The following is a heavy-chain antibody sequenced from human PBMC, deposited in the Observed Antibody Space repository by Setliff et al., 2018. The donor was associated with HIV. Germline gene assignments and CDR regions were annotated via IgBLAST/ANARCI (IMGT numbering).Heavy chain of an antibody. V-gene: IGHV3-23*01. CDR3: AREPHELRYFDWLLYPAYYYYGMDV. D-gene: IGHD3-9*01. CDR2: ISGSGDIT. Sequence: GGSLRLSCAASGFSFRSYAVSWVRQAPGKGLEWVSVISGSGDITYYRESVKGRFTVSRDNAKSSLYLQMNSLRAEDTAVYYCAREPHELRYFDWLLYPAYYYYGMDVWGQGTTVTVSS. J-gene: IGHJ6*02. CDR1: GFSFRSYA.